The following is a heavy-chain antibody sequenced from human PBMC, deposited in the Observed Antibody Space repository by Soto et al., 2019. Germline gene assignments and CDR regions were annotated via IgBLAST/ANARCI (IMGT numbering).Heavy chain of an antibody. CDR3: AFGRTTYYGMDV. J-gene: IGHJ6*02. CDR2: ISYDGSNK. Sequence: SLRLSCAASGFTFSSYAMHWVRQAPGKGLEWVAVISYDGSNKYYADSVKGRFTISRDNSKNTLYLQMNSLRAEDTAVYYCAFGRTTYYGMDVWRQGTTVTVSS. D-gene: IGHD4-17*01. V-gene: IGHV3-30-3*01. CDR1: GFTFSSYA.